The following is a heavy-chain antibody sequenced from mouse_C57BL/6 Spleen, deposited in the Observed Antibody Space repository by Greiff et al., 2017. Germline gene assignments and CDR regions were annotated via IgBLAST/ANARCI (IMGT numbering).Heavy chain of an antibody. V-gene: IGHV1-9*01. Sequence: VQRVESGAELMKPGASVKLSCKATGYTFTGYWIECVKQRPGHGLEWIGEILPGSGSTTYNEKFKGKATFPADTSSNPAYMPLSRLTTEDSANDDWARDGNYVTDWYFDVWGTGTTVTVSS. D-gene: IGHD2-1*01. CDR1: GYTFTGYW. CDR2: ILPGSGST. CDR3: ARDGNYVTDWYFDV. J-gene: IGHJ1*03.